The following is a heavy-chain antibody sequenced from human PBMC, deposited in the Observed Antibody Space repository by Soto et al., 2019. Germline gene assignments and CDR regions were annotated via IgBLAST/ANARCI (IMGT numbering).Heavy chain of an antibody. V-gene: IGHV3-33*01. CDR1: GFTFSSYG. CDR3: ARYGSGSNDYGMDV. J-gene: IGHJ6*02. D-gene: IGHD3-10*01. CDR2: IWYDGSNK. Sequence: QVQLVESGRGVVQPGRSLRLSCAASGFTFSSYGMHWVRQAPGKGLEWVAVIWYDGSNKYYADSVKGRFTISRDNSKNTLYLQMNSLRAEDTAVYYCARYGSGSNDYGMDVWGQGTTVTVSS.